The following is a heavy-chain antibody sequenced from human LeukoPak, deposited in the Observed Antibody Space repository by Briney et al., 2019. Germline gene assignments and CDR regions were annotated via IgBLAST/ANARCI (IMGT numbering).Heavy chain of an antibody. CDR3: ARGGPAAGRFDY. D-gene: IGHD6-13*01. V-gene: IGHV3-66*01. CDR1: GFTVSSNY. J-gene: IGHJ4*02. CDR2: IYSGGST. Sequence: GGSLRLSCTVSGFTVSSNYMSWVRQAPGKGLEWVSVIYSGGSTYYADSVKGRFTISRDNSKNTLYLQMNSLRAEDTAVYYCARGGPAAGRFDYWGQGTLVTVSS.